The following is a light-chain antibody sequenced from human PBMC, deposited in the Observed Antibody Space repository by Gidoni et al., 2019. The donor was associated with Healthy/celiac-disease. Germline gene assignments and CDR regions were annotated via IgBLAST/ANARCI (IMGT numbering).Light chain of an antibody. CDR1: QSISSY. J-gene: IGKJ1*01. Sequence: DIQMTQSPSSLSASVGDRVTITCRASQSISSYLNWYQQKPGKAPKLLIYAASSLQSGVPSRFSGSGSGTDFTLTISSLQPEDFATYYCQQSYSTWWTFGPGTKVEIK. CDR2: AAS. CDR3: QQSYSTWWT. V-gene: IGKV1-39*01.